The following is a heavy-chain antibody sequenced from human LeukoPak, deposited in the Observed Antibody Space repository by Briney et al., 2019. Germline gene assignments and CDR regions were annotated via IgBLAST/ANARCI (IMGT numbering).Heavy chain of an antibody. CDR2: IIPISGTA. CDR3: AKDFLKSITLIRGVRSWVGYFDS. CDR1: GNTFSSYA. D-gene: IGHD3-10*01. Sequence: SVKVSCKASGNTFSSYAISWVRQAPGQGLEWMGGIIPISGTANNAQKFQGRVTITADKSTNTAYMELSSLGSEDTAVYYCAKDFLKSITLIRGVRSWVGYFDSWGQGTLVTVSS. J-gene: IGHJ4*02. V-gene: IGHV1-69*06.